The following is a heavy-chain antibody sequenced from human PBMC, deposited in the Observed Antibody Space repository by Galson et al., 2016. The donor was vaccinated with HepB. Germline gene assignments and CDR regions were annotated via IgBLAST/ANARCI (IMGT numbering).Heavy chain of an antibody. V-gene: IGHV3-11*04. J-gene: IGHJ3*02. CDR1: GFRFSDYY. D-gene: IGHD1-26*01. CDR2: ISSSGRPI. CDR3: VRDRTYSGSYLDAFDI. Sequence: SLRLSCAASGFRFSDYYMSWIRQAPGKGLEWLSYISSSGRPIYYADPVKGRFTISRDNSKNTLYLQMNSLRAEDTAVYYCVRDRTYSGSYLDAFDIWGQGTTVTVSS.